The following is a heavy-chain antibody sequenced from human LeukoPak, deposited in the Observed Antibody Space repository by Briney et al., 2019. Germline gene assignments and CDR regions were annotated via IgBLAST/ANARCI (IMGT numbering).Heavy chain of an antibody. D-gene: IGHD6-13*01. J-gene: IGHJ5*02. CDR1: GGSISSYY. CDR2: IYYSGST. V-gene: IGHV4-59*08. CDR3: ARHGKGSIAAAASNWFDP. Sequence: SETLSLTCTVSGGSISSYYWRWIRQPPGKGLEWIGYIYYSGSTNYNPSLKSRVTISVDTSKNQFSLKLSSVTAADTAVYYCARHGKGSIAAAASNWFDPWGQGTLVTVSS.